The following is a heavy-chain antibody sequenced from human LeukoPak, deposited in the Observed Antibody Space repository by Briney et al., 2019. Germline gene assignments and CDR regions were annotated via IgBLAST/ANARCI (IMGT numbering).Heavy chain of an antibody. J-gene: IGHJ4*02. CDR2: LRFDGTDK. CDR1: GFTFSSYA. D-gene: IGHD6-13*01. V-gene: IGHV3-30*02. CDR3: AKAGPAGQMRLWLDY. Sequence: PGGSLRLSCAASGFTFSSYAMHWVRQAPGKGLEWVAFLRFDGTDKYYADSVKGRFTISRDNSKNTLYLQMNSLRAEDTAVYYCAKAGPAGQMRLWLDYWGQGTLVTVSS.